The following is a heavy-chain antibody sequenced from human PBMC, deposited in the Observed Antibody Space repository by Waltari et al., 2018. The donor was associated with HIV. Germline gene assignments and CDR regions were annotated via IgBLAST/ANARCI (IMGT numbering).Heavy chain of an antibody. V-gene: IGHV3-23*01. D-gene: IGHD6-13*01. Sequence: EVQVLESGGALVQPGGSLRLSCAASGFTFSTYGMSWVRQAPGKGLGWVSTISGSGGSTYYADSVKGRFTVSRDNSKNTLYLQMNSLRAEDTAVYFCVKEYQYSHSWYSYYGMDVWGQGTTVTVSS. CDR1: GFTFSTYG. CDR3: VKEYQYSHSWYSYYGMDV. J-gene: IGHJ6*02. CDR2: ISGSGGST.